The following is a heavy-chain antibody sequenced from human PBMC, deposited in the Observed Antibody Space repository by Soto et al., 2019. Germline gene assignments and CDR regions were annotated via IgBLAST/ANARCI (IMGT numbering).Heavy chain of an antibody. CDR3: ARSITTIYYFDY. CDR2: ISGSGATT. V-gene: IGHV3-23*01. J-gene: IGHJ4*02. D-gene: IGHD3-16*01. CDR1: GFTFNNYA. Sequence: QLLESGGGLVQPGGSLRLSCAASGFTFNNYATSWVRQAPGKGLEWVSAISGSGATTYYADSVRDRFTISRDNSKNTLYLQMNSLRAEDTAVYYCARSITTIYYFDYWGQGALLTVSS.